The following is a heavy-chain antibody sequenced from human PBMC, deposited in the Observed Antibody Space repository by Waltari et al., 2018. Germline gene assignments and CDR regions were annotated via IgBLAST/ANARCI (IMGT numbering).Heavy chain of an antibody. CDR3: AKDRDSSGWYGDHAFEI. CDR1: GFPLDVCD. D-gene: IGHD6-19*01. V-gene: IGHV3-9*03. Sequence: EVQLVESGADFVLFGRSLRLPWIAAGFPLDVCDMYWFRHAPGKGLRWVSGIGWKGGSIGYADSVKGRFTISREDGKNSLYLQMNSLRTDDMALYYCAKDRDSSGWYGDHAFEIGGQGTKVTVS. J-gene: IGHJ3*02. CDR2: IGWKGGSI.